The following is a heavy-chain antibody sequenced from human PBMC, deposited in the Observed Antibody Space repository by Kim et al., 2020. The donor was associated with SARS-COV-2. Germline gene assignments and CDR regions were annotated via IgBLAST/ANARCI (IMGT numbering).Heavy chain of an antibody. Sequence: KGYNDYAVSVKSRITINPDTSKNQFSLHLNSLTPEDTAVYYCARGDSFDPWGQGTLVTVSS. J-gene: IGHJ5*02. CDR2: KGYN. D-gene: IGHD3-3*01. V-gene: IGHV6-1*01. CDR3: ARGDSFDP.